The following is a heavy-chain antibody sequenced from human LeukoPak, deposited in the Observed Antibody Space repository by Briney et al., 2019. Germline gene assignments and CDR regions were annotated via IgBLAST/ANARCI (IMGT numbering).Heavy chain of an antibody. J-gene: IGHJ4*02. D-gene: IGHD3-3*01. CDR3: AKANSITIFGVISPVDY. CDR2: ISSSGSTI. CDR1: GFTFSSYE. Sequence: GGSLRLSCAASGFTFSSYEMNWVRQAPGKGLEWVSYISSSGSTIYYADSVKGRFTISRDNAKNSLYLQMNSLRAEDTAVYYCAKANSITIFGVISPVDYWGQGTLVTVSS. V-gene: IGHV3-48*03.